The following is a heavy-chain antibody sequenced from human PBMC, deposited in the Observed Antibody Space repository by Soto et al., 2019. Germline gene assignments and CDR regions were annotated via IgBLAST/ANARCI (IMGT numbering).Heavy chain of an antibody. CDR3: AKDGSSSQTGTFDY. CDR1: GFTFSSYG. D-gene: IGHD6-13*01. CDR2: ISYDGSNK. Sequence: GGSLRLSCAASGFTFSSYGGHWVRQAPGKGLEWVAVISYDGSNKYYADSVKGRFTISRDNSKNTLYLQMNSLRAEDTAVYYCAKDGSSSQTGTFDYWGQGTLVTVSS. V-gene: IGHV3-30*18. J-gene: IGHJ4*02.